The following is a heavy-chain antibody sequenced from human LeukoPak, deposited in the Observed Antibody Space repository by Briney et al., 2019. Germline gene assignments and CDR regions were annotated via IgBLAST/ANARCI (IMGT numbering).Heavy chain of an antibody. V-gene: IGHV4-39*07. D-gene: IGHD1-7*01. CDR2: IYYSGIT. CDR1: GGSISGSNYY. Sequence: SETLSLTCTVSGGSISGSNYYWGWIRQPPGKGLEWIGSIYYSGITYYNPSLKSRVTISVDTSKNQFSLKLSSVTAADTAVYYWARGPGWNYGWFDPWGQGTLVTVSS. J-gene: IGHJ5*02. CDR3: ARGPGWNYGWFDP.